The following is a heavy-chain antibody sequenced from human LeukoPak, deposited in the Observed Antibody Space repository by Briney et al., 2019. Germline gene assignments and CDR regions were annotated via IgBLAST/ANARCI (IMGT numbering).Heavy chain of an antibody. Sequence: SETLSLTCAVYGGSFSGYYWSWIRQPPGKGLEWIGEIDHSGNTNYNPSLKSRVTISVDTSKNQFSLKLSSVTAADTAVYYCARGLRGNEWELLDYWGQGTLVTVSS. D-gene: IGHD1-26*01. CDR1: GGSFSGYY. CDR2: IDHSGNT. J-gene: IGHJ4*02. CDR3: ARGLRGNEWELLDY. V-gene: IGHV4-34*01.